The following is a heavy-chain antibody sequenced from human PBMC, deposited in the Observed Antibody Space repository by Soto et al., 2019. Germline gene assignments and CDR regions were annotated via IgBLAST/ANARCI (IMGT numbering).Heavy chain of an antibody. Sequence: SETLSLTCTVSGSISGYYWSWVRQPPGKRLEWIGYMFHGGTTKYNPSLQSRVTLSLDTARNQFSLSLTSVTAADTALYYCARERKGFGYIEYWGRGALVTVSS. V-gene: IGHV4-59*01. CDR3: ARERKGFGYIEY. D-gene: IGHD2-15*01. J-gene: IGHJ4*02. CDR2: MFHGGTT. CDR1: GSISGYY.